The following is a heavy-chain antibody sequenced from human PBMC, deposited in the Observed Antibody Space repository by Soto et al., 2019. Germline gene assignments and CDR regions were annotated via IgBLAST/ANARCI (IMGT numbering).Heavy chain of an antibody. CDR2: VKQDGSEK. Sequence: EVQLVESGGGLVQPGGSLRLSCAASGFTFSTYWMTWVRQAPGKGLEWVAHVKQDGSEKYNVDSVKGRFTIARDNAKNSLYLQMNRLRAEDTAGYYCARGGGHTYGRLPGVYWGQGILVTVSS. V-gene: IGHV3-7*05. CDR3: ARGGGHTYGRLPGVY. D-gene: IGHD5-18*01. CDR1: GFTFSTYW. J-gene: IGHJ4*02.